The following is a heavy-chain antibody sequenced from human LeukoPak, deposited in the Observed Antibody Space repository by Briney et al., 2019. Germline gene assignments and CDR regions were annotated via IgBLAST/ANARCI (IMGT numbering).Heavy chain of an antibody. J-gene: IGHJ4*02. Sequence: KLQGRVTMTTDTSTSTAYMELSRLRSDDTAVYYCARDGSGSYYQYWGQGTLVTVSS. D-gene: IGHD3-10*01. V-gene: IGHV1-18*01. CDR3: ARDGSGSYYQY.